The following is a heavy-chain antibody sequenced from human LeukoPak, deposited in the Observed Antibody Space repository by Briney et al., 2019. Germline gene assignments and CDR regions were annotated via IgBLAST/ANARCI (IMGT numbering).Heavy chain of an antibody. CDR1: GFTFSSYA. CDR3: AKARYSYGHDFDY. J-gene: IGHJ4*02. D-gene: IGHD5-18*01. CDR2: ISGSGGST. V-gene: IGHV3-23*01. Sequence: GGSLRLSCAASGFTFSSYAMSWVRQAPGKGLEWVSAISGSGGSTYYADSVKGRFTISRDNAKNSLYLQMNSLRAEDTALYYCAKARYSYGHDFDYWGQGTLVTVSS.